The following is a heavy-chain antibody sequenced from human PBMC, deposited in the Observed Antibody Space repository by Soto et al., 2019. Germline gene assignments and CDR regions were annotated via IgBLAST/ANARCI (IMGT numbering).Heavy chain of an antibody. D-gene: IGHD5-18*01. J-gene: IGHJ3*02. CDR1: GFTFSSYG. V-gene: IGHV3-30*18. Sequence: GGSLRLSCAASGFTFSSYGMHWVRQAPGKGLEWVAVISYDGSNKYYADSVKGRFTISRDNSKNTLYLQMNSLRAEDTAVYYCANVDTAMAPRAFDIWGQGTMVTVSS. CDR3: ANVDTAMAPRAFDI. CDR2: ISYDGSNK.